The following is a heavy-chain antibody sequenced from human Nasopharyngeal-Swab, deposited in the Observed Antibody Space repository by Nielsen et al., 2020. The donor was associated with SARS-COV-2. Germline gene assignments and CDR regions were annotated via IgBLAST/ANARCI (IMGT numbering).Heavy chain of an antibody. CDR3: ARQRPGDYEDY. V-gene: IGHV4-59*08. D-gene: IGHD4-17*01. Sequence: WIRQPPGKGLEWIGYIYYSGSTNYNPSLKSRLTISVDTSKNQFSLKLSSVTAADTAVYYCARQRPGDYEDYWGQGTLVTVSS. CDR2: IYYSGST. J-gene: IGHJ4*02.